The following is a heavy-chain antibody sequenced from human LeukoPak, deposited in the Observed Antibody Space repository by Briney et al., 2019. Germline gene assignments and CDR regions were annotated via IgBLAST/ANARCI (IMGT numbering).Heavy chain of an antibody. Sequence: PGGSLRLSCAASGFTFSSFAMTWVRQAPGKGLEWVSAISGSGGSTYYAGSVKGRFTISRDNSKNTVYLQMNSLRGEDTAVYYCAKGAAFSGSWYLDYWGQGTLVTVSS. D-gene: IGHD6-13*01. J-gene: IGHJ4*02. CDR2: ISGSGGST. CDR3: AKGAAFSGSWYLDY. V-gene: IGHV3-23*01. CDR1: GFTFSSFA.